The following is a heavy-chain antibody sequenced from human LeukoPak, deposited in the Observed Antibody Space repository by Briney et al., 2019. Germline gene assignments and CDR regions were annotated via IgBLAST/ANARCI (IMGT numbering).Heavy chain of an antibody. J-gene: IGHJ5*02. V-gene: IGHV1-69*05. CDR1: GGTFSSYA. D-gene: IGHD5-18*01. Sequence: PVKVSCKASGGTFSSYAISWVRQAPGQGLEWMGGIIPIFGTANYAQKFQGRVTITTDESTSTAYMELSSLRSEDTAVYYCARGSGYSYSRFDPWGQGTLVTVSS. CDR3: ARGSGYSYSRFDP. CDR2: IIPIFGTA.